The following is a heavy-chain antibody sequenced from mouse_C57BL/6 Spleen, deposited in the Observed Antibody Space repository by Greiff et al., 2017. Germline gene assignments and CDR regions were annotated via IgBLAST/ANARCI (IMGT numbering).Heavy chain of an antibody. CDR1: GFTFSDYY. CDR3: ARIYYDYSYFDY. Sequence: EVKLVESEGGLVQPGSSMKLSCTASGFTFSDYYMAWVRQVPEKGLEWVAHINYDGSSTYYLDSLKSRFIISRDNAKNILYLQMSSLKSEDTATYYCARIYYDYSYFDYWGQGTTLTVSS. D-gene: IGHD2-4*01. V-gene: IGHV5-16*01. J-gene: IGHJ2*01. CDR2: INYDGSST.